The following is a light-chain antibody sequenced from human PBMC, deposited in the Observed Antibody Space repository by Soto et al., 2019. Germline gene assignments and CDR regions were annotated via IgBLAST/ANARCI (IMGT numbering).Light chain of an antibody. CDR3: QQRFNWPRT. Sequence: EIVLTQSPATLSLSPGEIATLSCRASQSVSTFLAWYQHKPGQPPRLLVYDASNRATGIPARFSGSGSGTDFTLTISSLEPEDFALYYCQQRFNWPRTFGQGTKVDIK. CDR2: DAS. CDR1: QSVSTF. V-gene: IGKV3-11*01. J-gene: IGKJ1*01.